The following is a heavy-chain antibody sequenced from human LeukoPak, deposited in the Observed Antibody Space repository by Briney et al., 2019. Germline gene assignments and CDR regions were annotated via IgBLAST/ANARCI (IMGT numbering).Heavy chain of an antibody. D-gene: IGHD6-19*01. Sequence: GESLKISCKGSGYSFSNYWIAWMRQMPGKGLEWMAIIYPGDSETRFSPSFQGQVTISADKSINTAYLQWTSLKASDTAIYYCARLSGGGHISGWSKNWFDSWGQGTLVIVPS. CDR3: ARLSGGGHISGWSKNWFDS. CDR2: IYPGDSET. V-gene: IGHV5-51*01. J-gene: IGHJ5*01. CDR1: GYSFSNYW.